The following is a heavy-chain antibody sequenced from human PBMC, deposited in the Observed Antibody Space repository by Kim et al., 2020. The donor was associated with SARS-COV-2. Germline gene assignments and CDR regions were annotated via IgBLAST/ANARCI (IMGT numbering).Heavy chain of an antibody. Sequence: GGSLRLSCAASGFTFSSYGMHWVRQAPGKGLEWVAVISYDGSNKYYADSVKGRFTISRDNSKNTLYLQMNSLRAEDTAVYYCAKVLLRGVDYWGQGTLVTVSS. J-gene: IGHJ4*02. V-gene: IGHV3-30*18. CDR1: GFTFSSYG. CDR2: ISYDGSNK. D-gene: IGHD1-26*01. CDR3: AKVLLRGVDY.